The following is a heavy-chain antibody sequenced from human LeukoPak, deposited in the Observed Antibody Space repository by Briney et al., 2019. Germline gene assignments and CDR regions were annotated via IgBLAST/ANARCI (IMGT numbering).Heavy chain of an antibody. CDR1: GGSISSGDYY. J-gene: IGHJ4*02. D-gene: IGHD3-16*01. Sequence: SQTLSLTCTVSGGSISSGDYYWSWIRQHPGKGLEWIGFIYYSGNTYYNPSLKSRVTISVGRSKNQFSRKLSSVTAADTAVYYCARDYDGGGSFDYWGQGTLVTVSS. CDR3: ARDYDGGGSFDY. V-gene: IGHV4-31*03. CDR2: IYYSGNT.